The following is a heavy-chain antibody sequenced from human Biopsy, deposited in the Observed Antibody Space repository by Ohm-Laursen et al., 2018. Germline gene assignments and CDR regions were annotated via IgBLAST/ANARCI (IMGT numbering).Heavy chain of an antibody. CDR3: ARATNSTGWPYYYFYGMDV. D-gene: IGHD2/OR15-2a*01. J-gene: IGHJ6*02. CDR2: IYYSGST. Sequence: TLSLTCEVSGKTFSDYYWSWIRQPPGKGLEWIGYIYYSGSTNYNPSLKSRVTISVDTSKNQFSLRLNSVTAADTAVYYCARATNSTGWPYYYFYGMDVWGQGTTVTVSS. CDR1: GKTFSDYY. V-gene: IGHV4-59*01.